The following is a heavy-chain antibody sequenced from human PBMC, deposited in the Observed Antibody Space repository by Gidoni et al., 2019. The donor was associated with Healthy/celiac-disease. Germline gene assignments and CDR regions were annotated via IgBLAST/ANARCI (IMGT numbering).Heavy chain of an antibody. Sequence: EVQLVESGGGLVQPGGSLRLSCAASGFTFSSYSMNWVRQAPGKGVEWVSYISSSSSTIYYADSVKGRFTISRDNAKNSLYLQMNSLRDEDTAVYYCARYPRIAAPLGYFDYWGQGTLVTVSS. CDR2: ISSSSSTI. CDR3: ARYPRIAAPLGYFDY. CDR1: GFTFSSYS. V-gene: IGHV3-48*02. D-gene: IGHD6-13*01. J-gene: IGHJ4*02.